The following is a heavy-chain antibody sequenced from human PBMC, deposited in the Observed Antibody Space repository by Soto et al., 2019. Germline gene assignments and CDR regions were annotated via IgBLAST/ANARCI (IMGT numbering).Heavy chain of an antibody. CDR1: GFMFSSYT. J-gene: IGHJ4*02. Sequence: GGSLRLSCTASGFMFSSYTMNWVRQAPGKGLEWVSSVSFRGDIYYADSLEGRFTISRDDAKNSLYLQMNSLRAEDTAVYYCTRGCSSASCYYYWGQGTLVTVSS. V-gene: IGHV3-21*01. D-gene: IGHD2-2*01. CDR3: TRGCSSASCYYY. CDR2: VSFRGDI.